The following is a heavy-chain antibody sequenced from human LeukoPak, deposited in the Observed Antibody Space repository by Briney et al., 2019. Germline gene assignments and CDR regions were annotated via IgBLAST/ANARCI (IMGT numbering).Heavy chain of an antibody. Sequence: ASVKVSCKASGYTFTDYYMHGVRQAPGQGFEWMGWINPNGGDTNYAQKFQGRVTMTRDTSISTAHMEVSRLRSDDTAVYYCARANFLYCSSSTCLFDYWGQGTLVTVSS. V-gene: IGHV1-2*02. J-gene: IGHJ4*02. CDR1: GYTFTDYY. CDR3: ARANFLYCSSSTCLFDY. D-gene: IGHD2-2*01. CDR2: INPNGGDT.